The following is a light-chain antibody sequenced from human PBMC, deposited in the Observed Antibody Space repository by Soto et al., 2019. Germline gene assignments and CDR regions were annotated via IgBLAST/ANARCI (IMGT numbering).Light chain of an antibody. J-gene: IGKJ2*03. CDR2: AAS. CDR1: QRISIY. CDR3: HQSFSTPYS. V-gene: IGKV1-39*01. Sequence: IQMTQSPSSLSASVGDRVTITCRASQRISIYLNWYQQKPGIAPKILISAASSLESGVPARFSGIGSGTDFTLTISSLQPEDFATYFCHQSFSTPYSFGQGTKVEI.